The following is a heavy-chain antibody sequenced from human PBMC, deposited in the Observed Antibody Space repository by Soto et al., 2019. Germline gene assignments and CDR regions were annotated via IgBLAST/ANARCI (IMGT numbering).Heavy chain of an antibody. CDR1: GFTFSSYS. J-gene: IGHJ6*02. Sequence: GGSLRLSCAASGFTFSSYSMNWVRQAPGKGLEWVSSISSSSSYIYYADSVKGRFTISRDNAKNSLYLQMNSLRAEDTAVYYCAREPSDANYNYGDYVDYYYGMDVWGQGTTVTVSS. CDR3: AREPSDANYNYGDYVDYYYGMDV. V-gene: IGHV3-21*01. D-gene: IGHD4-17*01. CDR2: ISSSSSYI.